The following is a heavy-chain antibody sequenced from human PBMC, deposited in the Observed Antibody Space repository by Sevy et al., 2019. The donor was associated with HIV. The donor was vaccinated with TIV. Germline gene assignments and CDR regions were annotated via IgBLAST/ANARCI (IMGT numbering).Heavy chain of an antibody. J-gene: IGHJ3*02. V-gene: IGHV3-23*01. Sequence: GGSLRLSCAASGFTFSSYAMSWVRQAPGRGLEWVSAISGSGGSTYYADSVKGRFTISRDNSKNTLYLQMNSLRAEDTAVYYCAKPYVVVTAIEAFDIWGQGTMVTVSS. CDR3: AKPYVVVTAIEAFDI. D-gene: IGHD2-21*02. CDR2: ISGSGGST. CDR1: GFTFSSYA.